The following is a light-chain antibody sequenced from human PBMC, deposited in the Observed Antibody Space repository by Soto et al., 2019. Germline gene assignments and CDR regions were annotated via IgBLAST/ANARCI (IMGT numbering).Light chain of an antibody. CDR2: EVS. J-gene: IGLJ1*01. Sequence: QAVLTQPVSASGSPGQSITISCTGTSSDVGGYNYVSWYQQHPGKAPKLMIYEVSNRPSGVSNRFSGSKSGNTASLTISGLQAEDEADYYCSSYTSSSTLVFGTGTKVTVL. CDR1: SSDVGGYNY. V-gene: IGLV2-14*01. CDR3: SSYTSSSTLV.